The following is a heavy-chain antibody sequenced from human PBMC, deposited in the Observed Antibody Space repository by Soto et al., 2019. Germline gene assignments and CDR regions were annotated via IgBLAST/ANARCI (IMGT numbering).Heavy chain of an antibody. CDR2: IYYSGST. D-gene: IGHD3-3*01. CDR3: ARHPQRITIFGLAPHDAFAI. V-gene: IGHV4-59*08. J-gene: IGHJ3*02. Sequence: SETLSLTCTVSGGSISSYYWSWIRQPPGKGLEWIGYIYYSGSTNYNPSLKSRVTISVDTSKNQFSLKLSSVTAADTAVYYCARHPQRITIFGLAPHDAFAIWGQGTMVTVSS. CDR1: GGSISSYY.